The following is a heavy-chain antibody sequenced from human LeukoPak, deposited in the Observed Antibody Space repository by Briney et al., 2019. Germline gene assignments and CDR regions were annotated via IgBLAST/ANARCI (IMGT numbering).Heavy chain of an antibody. V-gene: IGHV4-59*12. CDR3: ARENSSSPETDAFDI. Sequence: SETLSLTCTVSGGSISSYYGSWLRQPPGKGLEWVEYIYYTQSTNYNPSRKSRVTISLDTSNNQFSLKLSSVTAADTAVYYYARENSSSPETDAFDIWGQGTMVTVSS. J-gene: IGHJ3*02. CDR2: IYYTQST. D-gene: IGHD6-6*01. CDR1: GGSISSYY.